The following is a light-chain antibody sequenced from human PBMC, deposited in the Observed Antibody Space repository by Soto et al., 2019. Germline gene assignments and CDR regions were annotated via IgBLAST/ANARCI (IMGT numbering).Light chain of an antibody. V-gene: IGKV1-39*01. J-gene: IGKJ5*01. Sequence: DIQMTQSPSSLSASVGDRVTITCRASESIARHSNWYQQKPGKAPKLLIYAASILQNGVPSRFRGGGSGTDFTPTISNLQPEDFATYYCQQNYSTLSITFGQGTRLEIK. CDR2: AAS. CDR3: QQNYSTLSIT. CDR1: ESIARH.